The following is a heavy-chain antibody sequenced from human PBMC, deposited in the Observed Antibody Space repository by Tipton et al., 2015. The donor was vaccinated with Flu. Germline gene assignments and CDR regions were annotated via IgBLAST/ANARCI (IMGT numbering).Heavy chain of an antibody. CDR1: GYTLSTDW. V-gene: IGHV5-51*03. J-gene: IGHJ4*02. D-gene: IGHD5-24*01. CDR2: IAPGDSHG. Sequence: QLVQSGAEVTKPGKSLRISCEGSGYTLSTDWIGWVRQMPGKGLEWMGAIAPGDSHGTYSPPFQGHVTISVDRSINTAYLQWSSLKASDTAMYYCATRDGYNFWYFDYWGPGTLVTVSS. CDR3: ATRDGYNFWYFDY.